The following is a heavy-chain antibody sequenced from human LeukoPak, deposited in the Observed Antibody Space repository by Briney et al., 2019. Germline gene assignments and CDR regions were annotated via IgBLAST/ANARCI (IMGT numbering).Heavy chain of an antibody. CDR2: ISGSGGST. J-gene: IGHJ3*02. V-gene: IGHV3-23*01. CDR1: GFTFSSYA. Sequence: GGSLRLSCAASGFTFSSYALSWVRQAPGKGLEWVSAISGSGGSTYYADSVKGRFTISRDNSKNTLYLQMNSLRAVDTAVYYCAKTGKLGDSSGYYYAFDIWGQGTMVTVSS. D-gene: IGHD3-22*01. CDR3: AKTGKLGDSSGYYYAFDI.